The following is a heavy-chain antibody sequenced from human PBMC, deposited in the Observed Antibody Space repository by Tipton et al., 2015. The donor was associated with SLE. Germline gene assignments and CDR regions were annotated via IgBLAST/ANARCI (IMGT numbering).Heavy chain of an antibody. CDR3: ARHRSGSSWLDP. Sequence: TLSLTCTVFGDSISSSVYQWGWIRQPPGKGLEWIGRISYSENTYYNPSLRSRVTLLLDMSKNQFSLKVSSVTAADTAVYYCARHRSGSSWLDPWGQGTLVTVAS. V-gene: IGHV4-39*07. D-gene: IGHD1-26*01. CDR2: ISYSENT. J-gene: IGHJ5*02. CDR1: GDSISSSVYQ.